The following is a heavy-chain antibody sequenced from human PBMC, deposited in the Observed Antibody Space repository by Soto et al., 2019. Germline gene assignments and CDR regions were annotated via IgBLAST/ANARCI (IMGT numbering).Heavy chain of an antibody. Sequence: QVQLVQSGAEVKKPGSSVKVSCKASGDAFSNYIFDWVRQAPGQGLEWMGGIIPMFGTPKYAETFQDRVTISAYVSTATAYIELTSLRFDDTAVYYCARGRDQPPVGLYFDSWGEGTRVTVSS. CDR1: GDAFSNYI. D-gene: IGHD1-26*01. V-gene: IGHV1-69*01. CDR2: IIPMFGTP. CDR3: ARGRDQPPVGLYFDS. J-gene: IGHJ4*02.